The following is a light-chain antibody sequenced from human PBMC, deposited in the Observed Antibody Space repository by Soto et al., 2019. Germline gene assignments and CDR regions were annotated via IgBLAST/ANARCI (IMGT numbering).Light chain of an antibody. CDR3: QQCGSSLWT. J-gene: IGKJ1*01. V-gene: IGKV3-20*01. CDR2: GAS. Sequence: EIVLTQSPGTLSLSPGEGATLSCRASQSVSSKLAWYQQKPGQAPRLLIYGASSRATGIPDRFSGSGSGTDFTLTISRLEPEDFAVYYCQQCGSSLWTFGQGTKVDI. CDR1: QSVSSK.